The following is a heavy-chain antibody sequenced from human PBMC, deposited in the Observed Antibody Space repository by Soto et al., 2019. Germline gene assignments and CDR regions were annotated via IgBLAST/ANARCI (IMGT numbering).Heavy chain of an antibody. D-gene: IGHD2-2*02. Sequence: SVKVSYNASGYTCTSRYMHCVRQAPGQGLEWIGIINPSGGSTSYAQKFQGRVTMTRDTSTSTVYMELSSLRSEDTAVYYCARDRTYGLGYCISTSCYKEGYYYGMDVWGQGTTVTVSS. CDR1: GYTCTSRY. CDR3: ARDRTYGLGYCISTSCYKEGYYYGMDV. V-gene: IGHV1-46*01. J-gene: IGHJ6*02. CDR2: INPSGGST.